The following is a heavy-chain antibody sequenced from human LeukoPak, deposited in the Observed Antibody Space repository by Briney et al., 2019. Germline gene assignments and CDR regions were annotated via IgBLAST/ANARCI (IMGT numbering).Heavy chain of an antibody. D-gene: IGHD6-19*01. J-gene: IGHJ3*02. V-gene: IGHV4-38-2*02. CDR1: GYSISSGYY. CDR2: INHSGST. Sequence: SETLSLTCTVSGYSISSGYYWSWIRQPPGKGLEWIGEINHSGSTNYNPSLKSRVTISVDTSKNQFSLKLSSVTAADTAVYYCARSSIAVAGDAFDIWGQGTMVTVSS. CDR3: ARSSIAVAGDAFDI.